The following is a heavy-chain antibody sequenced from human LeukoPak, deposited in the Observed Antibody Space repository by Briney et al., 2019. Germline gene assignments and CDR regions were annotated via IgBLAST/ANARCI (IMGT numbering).Heavy chain of an antibody. V-gene: IGHV1-2*02. Sequence: GASVKVSCKASGYTFTGYFMHWVRQAPGQGLEWMGWINCNSGGTSYAQKFQGRVTMTRDTSISTAYMELSRLRSDDTAVYYCARRAVGNSYYYSMDVWGRGTTVTVSS. CDR3: ARRAVGNSYYYSMDV. J-gene: IGHJ6*03. CDR2: INCNSGGT. D-gene: IGHD6-19*01. CDR1: GYTFTGYF.